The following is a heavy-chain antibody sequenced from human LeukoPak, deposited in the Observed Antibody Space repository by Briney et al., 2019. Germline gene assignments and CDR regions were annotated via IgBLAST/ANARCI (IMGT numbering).Heavy chain of an antibody. J-gene: IGHJ4*02. CDR2: IILIFGTA. V-gene: IGHV1-69*13. CDR1: GGTFSSYA. Sequence: GASVKVSCKASGGTFSSYAISWVRQAPGQGLEWMGGIILIFGTANYAQKFQGRVTITADESTSTAYMELSSLRSEDTAVYYCARDRGLSYCGGDCYYYFDYWGQGTLVTVSS. CDR3: ARDRGLSYCGGDCYYYFDY. D-gene: IGHD2-21*02.